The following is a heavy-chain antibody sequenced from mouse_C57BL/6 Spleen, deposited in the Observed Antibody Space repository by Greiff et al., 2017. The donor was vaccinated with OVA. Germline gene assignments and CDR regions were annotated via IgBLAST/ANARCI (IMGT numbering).Heavy chain of an antibody. CDR1: GYAFTNYL. D-gene: IGHD1-1*01. Sequence: VQLQQSGAELVRPGTSVKVSCKASGYAFTNYLIEWVKQRPGQGLEWIGVINPGSGGTNYNEKFKGKATLTADKSSSTAYMQRSSLTSEDSAVYFCARDGRYYFDHWGQGTTLTVSS. CDR2: INPGSGGT. J-gene: IGHJ2*01. V-gene: IGHV1-54*01. CDR3: ARDGRYYFDH.